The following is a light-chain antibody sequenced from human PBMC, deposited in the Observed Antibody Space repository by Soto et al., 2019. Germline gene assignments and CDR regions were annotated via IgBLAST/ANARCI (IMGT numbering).Light chain of an antibody. CDR1: SSDVGGYNS. V-gene: IGLV2-14*01. CDR3: CSYAGSYTGV. CDR2: DVT. Sequence: QSALIQPASVSGSPGQSITISCTGTSSDVGGYNSVSWYRQDPGKAPKLMIYDVTNRPSGVSNRFSGSKSGNTASLTISGLQAEDEADYYCCSYAGSYTGVFGTGTKVTVL. J-gene: IGLJ1*01.